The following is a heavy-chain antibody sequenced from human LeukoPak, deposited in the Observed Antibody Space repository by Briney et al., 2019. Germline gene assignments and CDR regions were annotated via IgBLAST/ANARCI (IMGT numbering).Heavy chain of an antibody. D-gene: IGHD5-12*01. Sequence: SETLSLTCTVSGGSISTYYWSWIRQPPGKGLEWIGYVSHSGNTNCNPSLKSRVTMSLDTSKNHFSLRLSSVNTADTAVYYCARAGSGYSFDYWGQGSLVTVSS. CDR2: VSHSGNT. CDR3: ARAGSGYSFDY. J-gene: IGHJ4*02. CDR1: GGSISTYY. V-gene: IGHV4-59*01.